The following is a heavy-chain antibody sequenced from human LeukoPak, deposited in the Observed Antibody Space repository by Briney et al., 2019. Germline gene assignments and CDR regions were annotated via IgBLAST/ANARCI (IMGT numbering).Heavy chain of an antibody. Sequence: SVKVSCKASGGTCSSYAISWVRQAPGQGLEWMGGIIPIFGTANYAQKFQGRVTITADESTSTAYMELSSLRSEDTAVYYCAREENYSSGCFDYWGQGTLVTVSS. V-gene: IGHV1-69*01. CDR3: AREENYSSGCFDY. CDR1: GGTCSSYA. J-gene: IGHJ4*02. D-gene: IGHD6-19*01. CDR2: IIPIFGTA.